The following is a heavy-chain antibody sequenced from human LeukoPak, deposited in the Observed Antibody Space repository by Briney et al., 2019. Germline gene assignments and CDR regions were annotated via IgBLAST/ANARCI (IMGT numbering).Heavy chain of an antibody. CDR1: GGSFSGYY. Sequence: PSETLSLTCAVYGGSFSGYYWSWIRQPPGKGLEWIGEINHSGSTNYNPSLKSRVTISVDTSKNQFSLKLSSVTAADTAVYYCALSCGGDCYFDYWGQGTLVTVSS. CDR2: INHSGST. J-gene: IGHJ4*02. D-gene: IGHD2-21*01. V-gene: IGHV4-34*01. CDR3: ALSCGGDCYFDY.